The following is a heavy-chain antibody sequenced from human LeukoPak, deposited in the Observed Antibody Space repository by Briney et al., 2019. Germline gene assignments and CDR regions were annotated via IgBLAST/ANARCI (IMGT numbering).Heavy chain of an antibody. CDR3: ATNSWGCSSTSCPFGMDV. CDR1: GYTLTELS. CDR2: FDPEDGET. J-gene: IGHJ6*04. V-gene: IGHV1-24*01. Sequence: ASVKVSCKVSGYTLTELSMHWVRQAPGKGLEWMGGFDPEDGETIYAQKFQGRVTMTEDTSTDTAYMELSSLRSEDTAVYYCATNSWGCSSTSCPFGMDVWGKGTTVTVSS. D-gene: IGHD2-2*01.